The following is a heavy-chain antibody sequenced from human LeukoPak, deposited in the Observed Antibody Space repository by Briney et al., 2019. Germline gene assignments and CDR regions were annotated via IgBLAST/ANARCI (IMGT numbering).Heavy chain of an antibody. Sequence: ASVKVSCKASGYTFTRYHMHWVRQAPGQGLEWMGIINPSGGSTSYAQKFQGRVTMTRDTSTTTVYMELSSLRSEDTAVYYCARDVHYYGAGSYYNRDAFDIWGQGTMVTVSS. CDR3: ARDVHYYGAGSYYNRDAFDI. D-gene: IGHD3-10*01. J-gene: IGHJ3*02. V-gene: IGHV1-46*01. CDR2: INPSGGST. CDR1: GYTFTRYH.